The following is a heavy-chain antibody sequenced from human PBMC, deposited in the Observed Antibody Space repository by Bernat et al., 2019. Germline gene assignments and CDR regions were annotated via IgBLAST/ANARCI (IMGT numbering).Heavy chain of an antibody. Sequence: EVQLVESGGDLVQPGGSLRLSCAASGFTFSNYWMSWVRQAPGMGLEWVANIKQDGSDIYYVDSVKGRFTISRDNAKNSLYLQMNSLRAEDTAVYYCASYSGSYAFVSWGQGTLVTVSS. J-gene: IGHJ4*02. V-gene: IGHV3-7*03. CDR2: IKQDGSDI. D-gene: IGHD1-26*01. CDR3: ASYSGSYAFVS. CDR1: GFTFSNYW.